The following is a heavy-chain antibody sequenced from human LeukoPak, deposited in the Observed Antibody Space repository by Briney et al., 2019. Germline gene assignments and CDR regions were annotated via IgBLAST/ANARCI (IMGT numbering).Heavy chain of an antibody. V-gene: IGHV4-38-2*02. CDR1: GYSISSGYY. D-gene: IGHD2/OR15-2a*01. J-gene: IGHJ3*02. Sequence: SETLSLTCTVSGYSISSGYYWGWIRQPPGKGLEWIGEIYHSGTTSYNPSLKSRVSISVDKSKNQFSLKLTSVTAADTAVYYCARYGLLNISEINGFDIWGQGTMVTVSS. CDR2: IYHSGTT. CDR3: ARYGLLNISEINGFDI.